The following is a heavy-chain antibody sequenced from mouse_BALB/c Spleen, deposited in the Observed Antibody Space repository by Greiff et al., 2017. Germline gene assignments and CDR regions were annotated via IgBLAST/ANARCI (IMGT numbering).Heavy chain of an antibody. Sequence: EVKLMESGGGLVKPGGSLKLSCAASGFTFSSYAMSWVRQTPEKRLEWVATISSGGSYTYYPDSVKGRFTISRDNAKNTLYLQMSSLRSEDTAMYYGARRGRITTATGDYAMDYWGQGTSVTVSS. J-gene: IGHJ4*01. CDR1: GFTFSSYA. CDR2: ISSGGSYT. CDR3: ARRGRITTATGDYAMDY. D-gene: IGHD1-2*01. V-gene: IGHV5-9-3*01.